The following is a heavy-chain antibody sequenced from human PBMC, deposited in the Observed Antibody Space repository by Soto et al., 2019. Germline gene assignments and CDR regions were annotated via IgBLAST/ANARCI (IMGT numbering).Heavy chain of an antibody. CDR2: IIPIFGTA. Sequence: ASVKVSCKASGGTFSSYAISWVRQAPGQGLEWMGGIIPIFGTANYAQKFQGRVTITADESTSTAYMELSSLRSEDTAVYYCAREERYFDWLKKGYYYYYGMDVWGQGTTVTVSS. D-gene: IGHD3-9*01. CDR3: AREERYFDWLKKGYYYYYGMDV. CDR1: GGTFSSYA. V-gene: IGHV1-69*13. J-gene: IGHJ6*02.